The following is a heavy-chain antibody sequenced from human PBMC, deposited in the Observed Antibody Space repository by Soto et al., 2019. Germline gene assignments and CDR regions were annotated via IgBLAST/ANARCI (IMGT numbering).Heavy chain of an antibody. D-gene: IGHD6-6*01. CDR1: GYTFTSYA. CDR2: INAGNGNT. CDR3: ARVSIAARPFFDY. J-gene: IGHJ4*02. Sequence: QVPLVQSGAEVKKPGASVKVSCKASGYTFTSYAMHWVRQAPGQRLEWMGWINAGNGNTKYSQKFQGRVTITRDTSASTAYMELSSLRSEDTAVYYCARVSIAARPFFDYWGQGTLVTVSS. V-gene: IGHV1-3*01.